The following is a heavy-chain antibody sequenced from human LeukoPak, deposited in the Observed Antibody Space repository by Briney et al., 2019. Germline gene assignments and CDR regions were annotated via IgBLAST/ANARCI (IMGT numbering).Heavy chain of an antibody. CDR3: ARTRSTTVTSYYFDY. CDR2: IYYSGST. Sequence: SSETLSPTCTVSGSSISSGDYYWSWIRQPPGNGLEWIGYIYYSGSTYYNPSLKSRVTISVDTSKNQFSLKLSSVTAADTAVYYCARTRSTTVTSYYFDYWGQGTLVTVSS. J-gene: IGHJ4*02. V-gene: IGHV4-30-4*01. CDR1: GSSISSGDYY. D-gene: IGHD4-17*01.